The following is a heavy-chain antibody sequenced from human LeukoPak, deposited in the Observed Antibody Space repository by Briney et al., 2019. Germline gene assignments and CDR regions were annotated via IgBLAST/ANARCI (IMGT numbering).Heavy chain of an antibody. CDR3: VRREWFTSSWYLDY. CDR1: GFTFSSYS. V-gene: IGHV3-48*04. Sequence: PGGSLRLSCAASGFTFSSYSMNWVRQAPGKGLEWVSYISSSSSTIYYADSVKGRFTISRENAKNSLYLQMNSLRAEDTALYYCVRREWFTSSWYLDYWGQGTLVTVSS. J-gene: IGHJ4*02. D-gene: IGHD6-13*01. CDR2: ISSSSSTI.